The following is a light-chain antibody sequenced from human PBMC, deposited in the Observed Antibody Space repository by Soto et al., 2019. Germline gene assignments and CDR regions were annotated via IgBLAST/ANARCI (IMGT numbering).Light chain of an antibody. V-gene: IGLV2-14*01. J-gene: IGLJ1*01. CDR1: SSDVGNGYDS. CDR3: TSFADPYNWV. CDR2: EVT. Sequence: QSVLTQPASVSGSPGQSITISCSGSSSDVGNGYDSVSWYQQHPGKAPKLIIYEVTNRPSGVSSRFSGSKSGNTASLTISGLQAEDEADYYCTSFADPYNWVFGTGTKVTVL.